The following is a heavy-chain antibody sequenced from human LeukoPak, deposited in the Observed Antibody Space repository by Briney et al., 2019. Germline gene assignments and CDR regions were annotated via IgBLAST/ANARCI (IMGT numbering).Heavy chain of an antibody. J-gene: IGHJ5*02. CDR2: IFYAGST. V-gene: IGHV4-39*01. D-gene: IGHD3-10*01. CDR1: GDSISSSRYY. Sequence: ASETLSLTCSVSGDSISSSRYYWTWIRQPPGKGLEWVGSIFYAGSTYYNPSLKSRVTISVDTSKNQFSLSLSSVTAADTAVYYCARQLKRYYYGSGSYYNASYNWFDPWGQGTLVTVSS. CDR3: ARQLKRYYYGSGSYYNASYNWFDP.